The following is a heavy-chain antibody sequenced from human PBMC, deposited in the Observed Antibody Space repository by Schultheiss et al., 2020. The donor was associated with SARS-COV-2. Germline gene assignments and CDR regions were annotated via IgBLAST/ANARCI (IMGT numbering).Heavy chain of an antibody. CDR1: GGSISSGGYY. V-gene: IGHV4-31*03. Sequence: SETLSLTCTVPGGSISSGGYYWSWIRQHPGKGLEWIGYIYYSGSTYYNPSLKSRVTISVDTSKNQFSLKLSSVTAADTAVYYCARGPAPYPDFWTDSYTGWFVPWGQGTVVTVSS. D-gene: IGHD3/OR15-3a*01. CDR2: IYYSGST. J-gene: IGHJ5*02. CDR3: ARGPAPYPDFWTDSYTGWFVP.